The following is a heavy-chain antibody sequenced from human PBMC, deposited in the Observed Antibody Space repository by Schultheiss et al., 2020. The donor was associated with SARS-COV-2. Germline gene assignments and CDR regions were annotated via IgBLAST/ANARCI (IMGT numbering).Heavy chain of an antibody. J-gene: IGHJ6*02. CDR2: INAGNGNT. Sequence: ASVKVSCKASGYTFTSYAMHWVRQAPGQRLEWMGWINAGNGNTKYSQKFQGRVTITRDTSASTAYMELSSLRSEDTAVYYCARVAYFDWLSYKYYYGMDVWGQGTTVTVSS. D-gene: IGHD3-9*01. CDR1: GYTFTSYA. CDR3: ARVAYFDWLSYKYYYGMDV. V-gene: IGHV1-3*01.